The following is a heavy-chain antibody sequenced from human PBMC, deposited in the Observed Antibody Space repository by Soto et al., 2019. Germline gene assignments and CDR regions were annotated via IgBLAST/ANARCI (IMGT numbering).Heavy chain of an antibody. CDR1: GGFISSGDYY. D-gene: IGHD2-2*01. CDR2: IEHSGRS. V-gene: IGHV4-31*03. CDR3: AREVVPATVDFYYYYIDF. J-gene: IGHJ6*03. Sequence: QVQLQESGPGLVKPSQTLSLTCTVSGGFISSGDYYWNWIRQLPGKGLEWIGYIEHSGRSFYNPSLKGRVALALDTSKNQFSLKLNSVTAADTAVYYCAREVVPATVDFYYYYIDFWGKGTTVTVSS.